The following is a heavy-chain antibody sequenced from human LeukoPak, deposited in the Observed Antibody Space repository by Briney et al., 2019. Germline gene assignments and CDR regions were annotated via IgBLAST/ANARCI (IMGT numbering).Heavy chain of an antibody. CDR1: GGSISSYY. V-gene: IGHV4-59*01. Sequence: PSETLSLTCTVSGGSISSYYWNWIRQPPGKGLEWIGYGHYTGSTNYNPSPKSRVTFSVDTSKNQFSLKLTSVTAADTAVYYCARWGETSALRVHAFDIWGQGTMVTVSS. CDR2: GHYTGST. J-gene: IGHJ3*02. CDR3: ARWGETSALRVHAFDI. D-gene: IGHD3-10*01.